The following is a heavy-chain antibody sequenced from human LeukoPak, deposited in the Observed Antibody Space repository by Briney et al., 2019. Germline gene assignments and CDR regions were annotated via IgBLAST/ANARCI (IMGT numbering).Heavy chain of an antibody. V-gene: IGHV4-39*01. CDR1: GGSISTSYY. CDR3: ARLPYSSSSLDY. CDR2: IYYSGST. Sequence: SETLSLTCTVSGGSISTSYYWGWIRQPPGKGLEWIGSIYYSGSTNYNPSLKSRVTISVDTSKNQFSLKLNSVTAADTAVYYCARLPYSSSSLDYWGQGTLVTVSS. J-gene: IGHJ4*02. D-gene: IGHD6-6*01.